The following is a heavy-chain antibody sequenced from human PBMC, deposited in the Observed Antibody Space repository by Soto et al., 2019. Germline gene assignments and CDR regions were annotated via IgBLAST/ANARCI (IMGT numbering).Heavy chain of an antibody. CDR3: ARRTMITFGGVIGHFDY. J-gene: IGHJ4*02. Sequence: PGESLKISCKGSGYGFTSYWIGWVRQMPGKGLEWMGIIYPGDSDTRYSPSFQGQVTISADKSISTAYLQWSSLKASDTAMYYCARRTMITFGGVIGHFDYWGQGTLVTVSS. D-gene: IGHD3-16*02. CDR1: GYGFTSYW. CDR2: IYPGDSDT. V-gene: IGHV5-51*01.